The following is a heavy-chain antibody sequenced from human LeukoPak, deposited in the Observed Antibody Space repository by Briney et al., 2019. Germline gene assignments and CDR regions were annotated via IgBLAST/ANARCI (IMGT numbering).Heavy chain of an antibody. CDR3: ARDYSYGIDY. D-gene: IGHD5-18*01. CDR2: INSDGSST. CDR1: GFTFSSYW. J-gene: IGHJ4*02. V-gene: IGHV3-74*01. Sequence: PGGSLRLSCAASGFTFSSYWMHWVRQAPGKGLVRVSRINSDGSSTTYADSVKGRFTISRDNAKNTLYLQMHSLRAEDTAVYYCARDYSYGIDYWGQGTLVTVSS.